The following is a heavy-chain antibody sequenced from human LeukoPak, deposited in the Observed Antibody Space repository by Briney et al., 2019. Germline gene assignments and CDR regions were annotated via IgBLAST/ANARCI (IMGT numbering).Heavy chain of an antibody. J-gene: IGHJ4*02. D-gene: IGHD4-17*01. CDR2: IKQDGSEK. Sequence: GGSLRLSCAASGFTFSSYWMSWVRQAPGKGLEWVANIKQDGSEKYYVDSVKGRFTISRDNAKNSLYLQMNSLRAEDTAVYYCARAIRSYGDYETAFDYWGQGTLVTVSS. CDR1: GFTFSSYW. V-gene: IGHV3-7*01. CDR3: ARAIRSYGDYETAFDY.